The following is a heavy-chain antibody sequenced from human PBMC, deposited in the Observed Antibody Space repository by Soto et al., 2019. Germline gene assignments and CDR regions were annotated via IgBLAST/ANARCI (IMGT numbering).Heavy chain of an antibody. V-gene: IGHV1-2*02. CDR3: ARDHWFDP. Sequence: ASVKVSCKASGYTFIGYYIHWVRQAPGQGLEWMGSISPNSGVTNYAQRFQGRVTMTRDTSITTVYMELRSLRSDDTAVYFCARDHWFDPWGQGTLVTVSP. CDR2: ISPNSGVT. CDR1: GYTFIGYY. J-gene: IGHJ5*02.